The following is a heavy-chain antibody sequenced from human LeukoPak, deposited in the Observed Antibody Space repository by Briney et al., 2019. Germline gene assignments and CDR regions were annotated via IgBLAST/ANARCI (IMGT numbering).Heavy chain of an antibody. D-gene: IGHD3-22*01. J-gene: IGHJ4*02. CDR2: ITTNNGNT. V-gene: IGHV1-18*01. CDR1: GYTFTIYD. Sequence: ASVKVSCKASGYTFTIYDITWVRQSPGQGLEWMGWITTNNGNTNYAQKFQGRVTMTTDTSTSTAYMELRSLRSDDTAVYYCARVLGSRHYYESTGYLDYWGQGTLVTVSS. CDR3: ARVLGSRHYYESTGYLDY.